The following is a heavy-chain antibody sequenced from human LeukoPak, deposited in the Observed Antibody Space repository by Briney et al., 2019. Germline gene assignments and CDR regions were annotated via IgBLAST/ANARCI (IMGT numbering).Heavy chain of an antibody. D-gene: IGHD6-6*01. CDR1: GFTFSDYG. Sequence: GGSLRLSCAASGFTFSDYGIHWVRQAPGQGLECVALIWYDGSKKYYADSVKGRFTISRDNTKNTLYLQLNSLRADDTAVYYCARAHSSSSTFDLWGQGTLVTVSS. V-gene: IGHV3-33*01. CDR2: IWYDGSKK. CDR3: ARAHSSSSTFDL. J-gene: IGHJ4*02.